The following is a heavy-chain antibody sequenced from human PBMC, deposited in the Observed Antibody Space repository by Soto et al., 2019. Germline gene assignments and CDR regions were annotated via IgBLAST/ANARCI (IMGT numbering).Heavy chain of an antibody. CDR3: ARVRITIFGVVRGFDP. CDR1: GFPFSSYW. J-gene: IGHJ5*02. CDR2: IKQDGSEK. V-gene: IGHV3-7*03. D-gene: IGHD3-3*01. Sequence: GGSLRLSSAASGFPFSSYWMSWVRQAPGKGLEGVANIKQDGSEKYHVDSVKGRFTISRDNAKNSLYLQMNSLRAEDTAVYYCARVRITIFGVVRGFDPWGQVTLFTVSS.